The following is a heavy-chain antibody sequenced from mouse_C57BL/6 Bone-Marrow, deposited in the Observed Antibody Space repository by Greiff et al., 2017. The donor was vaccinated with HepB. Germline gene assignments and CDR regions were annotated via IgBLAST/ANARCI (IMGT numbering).Heavy chain of an antibody. CDR3: ARTLITTVGATDY. CDR2: INPSSGYT. V-gene: IGHV1-7*01. D-gene: IGHD1-1*01. CDR1: GYTFTSYW. J-gene: IGHJ2*01. Sequence: VQLQQSGAELAKPGASVKLSCKASGYTFTSYWMHWVKQRPGQGLEWIGYINPSSGYTKYNQKFKDKATLTADKSSSTAYMQLSSLTYEDSAVYYCARTLITTVGATDYWGQGTTLTVSS.